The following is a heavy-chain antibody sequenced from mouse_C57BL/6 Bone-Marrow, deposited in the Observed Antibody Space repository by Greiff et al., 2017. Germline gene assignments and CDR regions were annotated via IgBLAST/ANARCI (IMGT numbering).Heavy chain of an antibody. CDR2: IDPSDSYT. V-gene: IGHV1-59*01. CDR1: GYTFTSYW. J-gene: IGHJ1*03. D-gene: IGHD2-2*01. CDR3: ARRAVYYGYDGPCWYFDV. Sequence: QVQLQQPGAELVRPGTSVKLSCKASGYTFTSYWMHWVKQRPGQGLEWIGVIDPSDSYTNYNQKFKGKATLTVDTSSSTAYMQRSSLTSEDSAVYYCARRAVYYGYDGPCWYFDVWGTGTTVTVSS.